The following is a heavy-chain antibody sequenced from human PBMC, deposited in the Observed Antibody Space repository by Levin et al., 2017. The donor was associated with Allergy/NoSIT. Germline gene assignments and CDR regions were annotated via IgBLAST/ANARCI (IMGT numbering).Heavy chain of an antibody. CDR1: GFTFSSHP. J-gene: IGHJ5*02. Sequence: GGSLRLSCAASGFTFSSHPMHWVRLTPGKGLEWVALISYDGSNKFYADSVRGRFTISRDNSKNTLYLQLTSLRPEDTAVYYCARDPSTDIYSVNWASNRFDPWGQGTLVTVSS. CDR2: ISYDGSNK. CDR3: ARDPSTDIYSVNWASNRFDP. V-gene: IGHV3-30-3*01. D-gene: IGHD5/OR15-5a*01.